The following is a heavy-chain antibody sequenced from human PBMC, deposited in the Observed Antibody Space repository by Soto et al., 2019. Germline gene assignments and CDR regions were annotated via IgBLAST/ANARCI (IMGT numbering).Heavy chain of an antibody. D-gene: IGHD3-16*02. J-gene: IGHJ5*02. V-gene: IGHV1-69*01. CDR2: IIPIFGTA. Sequence: QVKLVQSGAEVKKPGSSVKVSCKASGGTFSIYAISWVRQAPGQVLEWMGGIIPIFGTANYAQKFQGRVTITADESTSTAYMELSSLRSEDTAVYYCARGSYRYEDWFDTWGQGPMVTVSS. CDR1: GGTFSIYA. CDR3: ARGSYRYEDWFDT.